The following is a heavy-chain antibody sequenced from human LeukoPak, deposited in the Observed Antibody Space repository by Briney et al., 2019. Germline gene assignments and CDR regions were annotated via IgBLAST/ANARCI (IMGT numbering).Heavy chain of an antibody. Sequence: GGSLRLSCAASGFTFSSYWMHWVRQAPGKGLVWVSRINSDGSSTSYADSVKGRFTISRDNAKNTLYLQMNSLRAEDTAVYYCARDMTTVTREDYYGMDVWGQGTTVTVSS. D-gene: IGHD4-17*01. CDR3: ARDMTTVTREDYYGMDV. CDR1: GFTFSSYW. V-gene: IGHV3-74*01. CDR2: INSDGSST. J-gene: IGHJ6*02.